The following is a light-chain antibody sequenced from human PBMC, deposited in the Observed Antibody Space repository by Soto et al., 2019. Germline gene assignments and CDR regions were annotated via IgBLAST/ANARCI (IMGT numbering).Light chain of an antibody. CDR2: GAS. V-gene: IGKV3-20*01. J-gene: IGKJ1*01. Sequence: EIVMTQSQDTLSVCPGERAALSCRASQRVGINLAWYQQKPGQAPRLLIYGASSRATGIPDRFSGSGSGTDFTLTISRLEPEDFAVYYCHQYDSWTFGQGTKVDIK. CDR3: HQYDSWT. CDR1: QRVGIN.